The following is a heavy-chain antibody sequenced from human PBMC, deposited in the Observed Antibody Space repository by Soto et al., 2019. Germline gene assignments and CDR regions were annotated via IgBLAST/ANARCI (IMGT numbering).Heavy chain of an antibody. CDR2: IRSKAYGGTT. CDR1: GFTFGDYA. D-gene: IGHD2-15*01. V-gene: IGHV3-49*03. J-gene: IGHJ4*02. CDR3: TRDSRLVVVAATSESVVDY. Sequence: GGSLRLSCTASGFTFGDYAMSWFRQAPGKGLEWVGFIRSKAYGGTTEYAASVKGRFTISRDDSKSIAYLQMNSLKTEDTAVYYCTRDSRLVVVAATSESVVDYWGQGTLVTVSS.